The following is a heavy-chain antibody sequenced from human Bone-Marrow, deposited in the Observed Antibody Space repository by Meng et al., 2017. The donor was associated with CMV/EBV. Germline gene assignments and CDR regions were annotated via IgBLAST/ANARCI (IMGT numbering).Heavy chain of an antibody. CDR1: GFTFSSYA. V-gene: IGHV3-30-3*01. Sequence: GGSLRLSCAASGFTFSSYAMHWVRQAPGKGLEWVAVISYDGSNKYYADSVKGRFTISRDNSKNTLYLQMNSLRAEDTAVYYCAKDLYSNSYYYYYGMDVWGQGTTVTVSS. CDR2: ISYDGSNK. J-gene: IGHJ6*02. D-gene: IGHD4-11*01. CDR3: AKDLYSNSYYYYYGMDV.